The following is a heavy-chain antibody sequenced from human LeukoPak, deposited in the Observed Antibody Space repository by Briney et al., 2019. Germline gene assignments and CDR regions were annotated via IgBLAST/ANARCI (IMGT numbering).Heavy chain of an antibody. D-gene: IGHD6-19*01. CDR2: IRYDGSNK. J-gene: IGHJ6*03. Sequence: GGSLRLSCAASGFTFSSYGMHWVRQAPGKGLEWVAFIRYDGSNKYYADSVKGRFTISRDNSKNTLYLQMNSLRAEDTAVYYCARSYSSGWYYYYYMDVWGKGTTVTISS. V-gene: IGHV3-30*02. CDR3: ARSYSSGWYYYYYMDV. CDR1: GFTFSSYG.